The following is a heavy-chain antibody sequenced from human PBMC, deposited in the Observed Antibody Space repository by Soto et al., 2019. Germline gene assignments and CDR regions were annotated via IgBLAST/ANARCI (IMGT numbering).Heavy chain of an antibody. CDR1: GGSISSYY. Sequence: PSETLSLTCTVSGGSISSYYWSWIRQPPGKGLEWIGYIYYSGSTNYNPSLKSRVTISVDTSKNQFSLKLSSVTAADTAVYYCARNQAKGIQLWLFDYWGQGTLVTVS. J-gene: IGHJ4*02. CDR3: ARNQAKGIQLWLFDY. D-gene: IGHD5-18*01. V-gene: IGHV4-59*01. CDR2: IYYSGST.